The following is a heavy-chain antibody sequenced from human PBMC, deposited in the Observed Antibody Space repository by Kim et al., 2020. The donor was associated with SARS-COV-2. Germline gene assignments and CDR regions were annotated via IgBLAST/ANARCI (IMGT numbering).Heavy chain of an antibody. CDR1: GGSISNNDYY. V-gene: IGHV4-39*01. CDR3: ARHRGSGWRLFDY. Sequence: SETLSLTCSVSGGSISNNDYYWGWIRQPPGGGLEWIGSIYYSGTTYYNPSLKSRVTISVDTSKNQFSLRLSSVTAADTAVYYCARHRGSGWRLFDYWGQGTLVTVSS. J-gene: IGHJ4*02. CDR2: IYYSGTT. D-gene: IGHD6-19*01.